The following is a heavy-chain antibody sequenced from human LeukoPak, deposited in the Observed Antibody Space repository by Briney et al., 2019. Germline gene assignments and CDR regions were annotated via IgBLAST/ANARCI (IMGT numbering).Heavy chain of an antibody. J-gene: IGHJ5*01. Sequence: PGGSLRLSCAASRFTFSSYWMTWVRQAPGKGLEWVANIKQDGSEKHYVDSVQGRFTISRDNAKNSLYLQMNSLRAEDTAVYYCARDLGSYVDSWGHGTLVTVSS. CDR2: IKQDGSEK. V-gene: IGHV3-7*03. D-gene: IGHD5-18*01. CDR3: ARDLGSYVDS. CDR1: RFTFSSYW.